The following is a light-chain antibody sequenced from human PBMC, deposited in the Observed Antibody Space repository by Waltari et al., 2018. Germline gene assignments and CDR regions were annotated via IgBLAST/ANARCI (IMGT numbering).Light chain of an antibody. CDR1: SGHSTNV. Sequence: QLVLTQSPSASASLGASVKLTCTLSSGHSTNVIAWLQKRTDKGPRFVMKVNSDGSHNKGDEIPDRFSGSSSGAERYLTISSLQSEDEADYYCQTGGHGTWVFGGGTKLTVL. J-gene: IGLJ3*02. CDR2: VNSDGSH. V-gene: IGLV4-69*01. CDR3: QTGGHGTWV.